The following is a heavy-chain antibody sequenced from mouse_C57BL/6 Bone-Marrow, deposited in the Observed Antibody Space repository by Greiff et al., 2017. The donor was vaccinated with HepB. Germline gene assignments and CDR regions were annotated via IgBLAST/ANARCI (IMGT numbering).Heavy chain of an antibody. CDR1: GFTFSSYT. J-gene: IGHJ2*01. D-gene: IGHD1-1*01. V-gene: IGHV5-9*01. Sequence: DVHLVESGGGLVKPGGSLKLSCAASGFTFSSYTMSWVRQTPEKRLEWVATISGGGGNTYYPDSVKGRFTISRDNAKNTLYLQMSSLRSEDTALYYCARHDYYGSSFDYWGQGTTLTVSS. CDR2: ISGGGGNT. CDR3: ARHDYYGSSFDY.